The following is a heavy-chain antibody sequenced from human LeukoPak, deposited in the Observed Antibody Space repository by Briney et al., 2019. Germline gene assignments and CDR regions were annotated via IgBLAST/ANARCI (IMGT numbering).Heavy chain of an antibody. V-gene: IGHV3-21*04. CDR2: ISSSSSYI. CDR1: GFTFSSYS. Sequence: SGGSLRLSCAASGFTFSSYSMNWVRQAPGKGLEWVSSISSSSSYIYYADSVKGRFTISTDHPKNTLYLQMNSLRAEDTAVYFCAKRGVVIRVILVGFHKEAYYFDSWGQGALVTVSS. D-gene: IGHD3-22*01. CDR3: AKRGVVIRVILVGFHKEAYYFDS. J-gene: IGHJ4*02.